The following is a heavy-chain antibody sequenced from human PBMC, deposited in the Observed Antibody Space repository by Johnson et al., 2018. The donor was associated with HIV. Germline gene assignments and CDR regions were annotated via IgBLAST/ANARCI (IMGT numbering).Heavy chain of an antibody. CDR1: GFIFSRFA. D-gene: IGHD4-23*01. V-gene: IGHV3-30*03. J-gene: IGHJ3*02. CDR2: ISYDGSTK. Sequence: QVQLVESGGGVVQPGRSLRLSCAASGFIFSRFAMHWVRQAPGKGLEWMAVISYDGSTKYYSDSVKGRFTISSDNSKHTMYLQMISLRPEDTAGYYCARDLDYGGNWLDAVDIWGQVTMVAVSS. CDR3: ARDLDYGGNWLDAVDI.